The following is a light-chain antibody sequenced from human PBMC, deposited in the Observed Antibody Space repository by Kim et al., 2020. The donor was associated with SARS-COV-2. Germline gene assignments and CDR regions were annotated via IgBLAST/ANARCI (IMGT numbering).Light chain of an antibody. CDR1: QSSRNS. CDR2: GAF. CDR3: QKYNSAPWT. Sequence: ASVEDIVIITCRASQSSRNSLARYRLIPGKVPMLLIYGAFPMRSGVPSRFRGSGSVTDFTLTISRLQPDDAPTNYCQKYNSAPWTLGKRTKVDTK. J-gene: IGKJ1*01. V-gene: IGKV1-27*01.